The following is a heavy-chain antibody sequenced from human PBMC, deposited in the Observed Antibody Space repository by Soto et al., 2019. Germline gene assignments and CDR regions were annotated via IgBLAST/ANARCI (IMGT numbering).Heavy chain of an antibody. CDR3: AREERKGIISWFDP. Sequence: TLSLTCTVSGGSVSGVDYFWSWIRQSPGKGLEWIGYIYYTGITHLNPSLKSRLTMAVDTSKNEFSLKLTSVSAADTAVYFCAREERKGIISWFDPWGQGTPVTVSS. CDR2: IYYTGIT. J-gene: IGHJ5*02. CDR1: GGSVSGVDYF. V-gene: IGHV4-30-4*01. D-gene: IGHD2-21*01.